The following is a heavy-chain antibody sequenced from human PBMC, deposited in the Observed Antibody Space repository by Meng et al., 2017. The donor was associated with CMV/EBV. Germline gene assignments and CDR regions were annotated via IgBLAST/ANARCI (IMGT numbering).Heavy chain of an antibody. D-gene: IGHD3-3*01. J-gene: IGHJ4*02. CDR2: IKSKTDGGTT. CDR1: GFTFSNAW. CDR3: TTSPPYYDFWSGYFLDY. V-gene: IGHV3-15*01. Sequence: GESLKISCAASGFTFSNAWMSWVRQAPGKGLEWVGRIKSKTDGGTTDYAAPVKGRFTISRDHSKNTLYLQMNSLKTEDTAVYYCTTSPPYYDFWSGYFLDYWGQGTLVTVSS.